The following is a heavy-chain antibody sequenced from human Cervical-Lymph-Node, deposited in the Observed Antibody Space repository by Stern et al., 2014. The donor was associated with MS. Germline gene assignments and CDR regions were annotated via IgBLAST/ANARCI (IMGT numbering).Heavy chain of an antibody. J-gene: IGHJ4*02. CDR3: GNRDMGYTYGRHDY. D-gene: IGHD5-12*01. CDR2: IIPKDGPP. CDR1: GGTFNNHV. V-gene: IGHV1-69*06. Sequence: QVQLVQSGAEVKKPGSSVKVSCKVSGGTFNNHVISWVRQARGKGLAWMGGIIPKDGPPNYARTFQGRVTITADKSTRPAHMGLGSLNYEDTAMYYCGNRDMGYTYGRHDYWGQGTLVTVS.